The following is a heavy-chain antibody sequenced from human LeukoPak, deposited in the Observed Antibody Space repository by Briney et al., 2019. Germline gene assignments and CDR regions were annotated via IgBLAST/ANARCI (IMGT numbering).Heavy chain of an antibody. Sequence: GGSLRLSCAASGFTFSSYSMNWVRQAPGKGLEWVSSISSSSSYIYYADSVKGRFTISRDNAKNSLYLQMNSLRAEDTAVYYCARGNMVRGVNYMDVWGKGTTVTVSS. CDR3: ARGNMVRGVNYMDV. CDR2: ISSSSSYI. J-gene: IGHJ6*03. CDR1: GFTFSSYS. D-gene: IGHD3-10*01. V-gene: IGHV3-21*01.